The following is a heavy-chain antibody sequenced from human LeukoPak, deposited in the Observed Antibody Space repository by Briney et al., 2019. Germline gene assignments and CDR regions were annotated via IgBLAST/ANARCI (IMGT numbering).Heavy chain of an antibody. CDR3: ARGVYIAAAQYGY. V-gene: IGHV4-59*01. CDR2: IYYSGTT. J-gene: IGHJ4*02. CDR1: GGSISSYY. D-gene: IGHD6-13*01. Sequence: SETLSLTCTVSGGSISSYYWSWIRQPPGKGLEWIGYIYYSGTTNYNPSLKSRVTISVDTSKSQFSLKLSSVTAADAAVYYCARGVYIAAAQYGYWGQGTLVTVSS.